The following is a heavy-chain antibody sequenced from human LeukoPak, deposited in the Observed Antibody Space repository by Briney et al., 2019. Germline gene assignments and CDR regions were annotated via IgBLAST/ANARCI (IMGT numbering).Heavy chain of an antibody. J-gene: IGHJ4*02. CDR1: GFTFDDYA. Sequence: GGSLRLSCAASGFTFDDYAMHWVRQAPGKGLEWVSGISWNSGSIGYADSVKGRFTISRDNAKNSLYLQMNSLRAEDTASYYCAKDSQHIVGADWDYWGQGTLVTVSS. V-gene: IGHV3-9*01. D-gene: IGHD1-26*01. CDR3: AKDSQHIVGADWDY. CDR2: ISWNSGSI.